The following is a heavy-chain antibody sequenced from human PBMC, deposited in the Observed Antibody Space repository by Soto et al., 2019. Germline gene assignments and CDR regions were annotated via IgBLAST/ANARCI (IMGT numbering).Heavy chain of an antibody. CDR1: GFTFSSYG. V-gene: IGHV3-33*01. CDR3: ARDGSFGELSSNWFDP. CDR2: IWYDGSNK. D-gene: IGHD3-16*02. Sequence: QVQLVESGGGVVQPGRSLRLSCAASGFTFSSYGMHWVRQAPGKGLEWVAVIWYDGSNKYYADSVKGRFTISRDNSKNPLYLQMNSLRAEDTAVYYCARDGSFGELSSNWFDPWGQGTLVTVSS. J-gene: IGHJ5*02.